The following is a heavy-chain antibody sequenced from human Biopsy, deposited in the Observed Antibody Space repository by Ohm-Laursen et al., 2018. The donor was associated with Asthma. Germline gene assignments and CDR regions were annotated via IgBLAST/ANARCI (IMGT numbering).Heavy chain of an antibody. Sequence: ASVKVSCKISGYSLTDLSMHWVRQAPGQRLEWMGGHDHEEGGTVNARRFQGRVTMTEDTSTDTAYMELSSPSSDDTAVYYCASDFPKDYVRYNFQFWGQGTLVTVSS. D-gene: IGHD4-17*01. J-gene: IGHJ4*02. V-gene: IGHV1-24*01. CDR1: GYSLTDLS. CDR3: ASDFPKDYVRYNFQF. CDR2: HDHEEGGT.